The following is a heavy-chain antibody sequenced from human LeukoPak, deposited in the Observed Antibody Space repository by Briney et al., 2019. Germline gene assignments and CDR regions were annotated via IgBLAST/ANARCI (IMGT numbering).Heavy chain of an antibody. J-gene: IGHJ4*02. CDR2: ISSDGSDK. CDR3: AKKGETFDY. V-gene: IGHV3-30*18. CDR1: GFFFSSYG. Sequence: PGGPLRLSCAASGFFFSSYGMHWVRQAPGKGLEWVAVISSDGSDKYYADSVKGRFTISRNNSKNTLHLQMNSLTVEDTAVYYCAKKGETFDYWGQGTLVTVSS.